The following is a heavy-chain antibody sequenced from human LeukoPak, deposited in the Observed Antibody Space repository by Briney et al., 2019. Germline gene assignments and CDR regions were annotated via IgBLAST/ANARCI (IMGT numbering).Heavy chain of an antibody. V-gene: IGHV4-4*07. CDR1: GGSISSYY. Sequence: SETLSLTCTVSGGSISSYYWSWIRQPAGKGLEWIGRIYTSGSTNYNPSLKSRVTISVDKSKNQFSLKLSSVTAADTAVYYCARLAAAGYYYYYYMEVWGKGTTVTVSS. D-gene: IGHD6-13*01. CDR3: ARLAAAGYYYYYYMEV. CDR2: IYTSGST. J-gene: IGHJ6*03.